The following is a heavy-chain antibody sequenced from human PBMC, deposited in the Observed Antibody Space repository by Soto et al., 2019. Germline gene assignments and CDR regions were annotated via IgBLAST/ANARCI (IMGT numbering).Heavy chain of an antibody. CDR1: GFTVSSKY. V-gene: IGHV3-66*01. CDR3: ARDDVLCDGGSCYGRPMAV. CDR2: IQSGGTT. D-gene: IGHD2-15*01. J-gene: IGHJ6*03. Sequence: EVQLVESGGGLVQPGGSLRLSCAASGFTVSSKYMIWVRQDPGKGMEWVSLIQSGGTTYYAASVKGRFNISRDRSENMLHLQLDSPRAEDTAVYYWARDDVLCDGGSCYGRPMAVWGKGTTVTFSS.